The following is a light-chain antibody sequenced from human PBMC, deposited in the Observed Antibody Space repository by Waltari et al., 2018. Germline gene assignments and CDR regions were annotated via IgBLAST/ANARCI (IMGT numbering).Light chain of an antibody. V-gene: IGLV2-23*02. CDR2: DVS. J-gene: IGLJ1*01. CDR1: SSAVGGYNY. Sequence: QSALTQPASGSGSPGQSITISCTGTSSAVGGYNYVSWYQQHPGKAPKLMIYDVSKRPSGVSNRFSGSKSGNTASLTISGLQAEDEADYYCCSYAGSRDVFGTGTKVTVL. CDR3: CSYAGSRDV.